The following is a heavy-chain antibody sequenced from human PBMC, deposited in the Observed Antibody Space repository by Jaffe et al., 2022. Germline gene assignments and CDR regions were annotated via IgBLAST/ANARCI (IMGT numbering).Heavy chain of an antibody. V-gene: IGHV3-49*04. J-gene: IGHJ5*02. CDR1: GFTFGDYA. D-gene: IGHD3-10*01. CDR2: IRSKAYGGTT. Sequence: EVQLVESGGGLVQPGRSLRLSCTASGFTFGDYAMSWVRQAPGKGLEWVGFIRSKAYGGTTEYAASVKGRFTISRDDSKSIAYLQMNSLKTEDTAVYYCTRVYGGYYYGSGGDWFDPWGQGTLVTVSS. CDR3: TRVYGGYYYGSGGDWFDP.